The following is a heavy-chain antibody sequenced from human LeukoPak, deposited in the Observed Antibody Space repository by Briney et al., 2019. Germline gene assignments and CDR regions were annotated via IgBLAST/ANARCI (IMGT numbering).Heavy chain of an antibody. V-gene: IGHV4-34*01. J-gene: IGHJ3*02. CDR1: GGSFSGYY. D-gene: IGHD5-12*01. Sequence: SETLSLTYAVYGGSFSGYYWSWIRQPPGKGLEWIGEINHSGSTKYNPSLKSRVTISVDTSTNQFFLRLTSVTAADTAVYYCACHAVRYSAYDREEDAFDIWGQGTTVTVSS. CDR2: INHSGST. CDR3: ACHAVRYSAYDREEDAFDI.